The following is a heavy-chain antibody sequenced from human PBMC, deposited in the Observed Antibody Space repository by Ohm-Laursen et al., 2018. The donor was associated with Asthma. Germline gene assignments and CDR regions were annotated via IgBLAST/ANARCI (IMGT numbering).Heavy chain of an antibody. V-gene: IGHV4-59*01. J-gene: IGHJ5*02. D-gene: IGHD2/OR15-2a*01. CDR2: IHDSGNT. Sequence: GTLSLTCNVSGGSINNFYWHWTRQPPGKGLEWIGYIHDSGNTQYNPSLKSRVTISLDTSKRQFSLSLNSASAADTAVYYCARGVVSRTTPNWFDPWGQGTLVTVSS. CDR3: ARGVVSRTTPNWFDP. CDR1: GGSINNFY.